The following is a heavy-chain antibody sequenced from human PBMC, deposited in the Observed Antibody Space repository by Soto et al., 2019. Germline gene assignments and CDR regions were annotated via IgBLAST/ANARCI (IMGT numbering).Heavy chain of an antibody. V-gene: IGHV3-11*01. J-gene: IGHJ6*02. D-gene: IGHD2-15*01. CDR1: GFTFSDYY. CDR3: ARRLDCSGGSCYHYGMDV. Sequence: GGCLRLSCAASGFTFSDYYMSWIRQAPGKGLEWVSYISSSGSTIYYADSVKGRFTISRDNAKNSLYLQMNSLRAEDTAVYYCARRLDCSGGSCYHYGMDVWGQGTTVTVSS. CDR2: ISSSGSTI.